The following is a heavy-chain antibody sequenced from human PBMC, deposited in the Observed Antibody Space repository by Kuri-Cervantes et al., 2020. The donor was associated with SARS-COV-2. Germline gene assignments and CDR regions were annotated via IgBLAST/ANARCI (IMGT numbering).Heavy chain of an antibody. CDR2: ISSSGSTI. Sequence: ETLSLTCAASGFTFSSYGMHWVRQAPGKGLEWVSYISSSGSTIYYADSVKGRFTISRDNAKNSLYLQMNSLRAEDTAVYYCARVVIPAALDYWGQGTLVTVSS. J-gene: IGHJ4*02. CDR1: GFTFSSYG. CDR3: ARVVIPAALDY. D-gene: IGHD2-2*01. V-gene: IGHV3-48*04.